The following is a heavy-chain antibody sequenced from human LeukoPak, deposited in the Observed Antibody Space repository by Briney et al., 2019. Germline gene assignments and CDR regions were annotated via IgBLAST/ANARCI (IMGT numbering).Heavy chain of an antibody. V-gene: IGHV3-9*01. J-gene: IGHJ3*02. Sequence: GGSLRLSRAASGFTFDDYAMHWVRQAPGKGLEWVSGISWNSGSIGYADSVKGRFTISRDNAKNSLYLQMNSLRAEDTALYYCAKDTGDCGGDCFGAFDIWGQGTMVTVSS. CDR2: ISWNSGSI. D-gene: IGHD2-21*01. CDR3: AKDTGDCGGDCFGAFDI. CDR1: GFTFDDYA.